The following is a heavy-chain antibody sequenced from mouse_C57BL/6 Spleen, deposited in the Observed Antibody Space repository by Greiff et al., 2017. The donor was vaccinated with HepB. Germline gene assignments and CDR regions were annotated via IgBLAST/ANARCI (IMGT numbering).Heavy chain of an antibody. CDR1: GYTFTSYW. CDR2: IYPGSGST. D-gene: IGHD1-1*01. CDR3: ARRGPLLRPWFAY. V-gene: IGHV1-55*01. J-gene: IGHJ3*01. Sequence: QVQLQQPGAELVKPGASVKMSCKASGYTFTSYWITWVKQRPGQGLEWIGDIYPGSGSTNYNEKFKSKATLTVDTSSSTAYMQLSSLTSEDSAVYYCARRGPLLRPWFAYWGQGTLVTVSA.